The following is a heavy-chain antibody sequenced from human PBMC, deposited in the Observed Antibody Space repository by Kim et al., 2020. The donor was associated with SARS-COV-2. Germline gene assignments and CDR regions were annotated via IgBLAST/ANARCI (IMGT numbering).Heavy chain of an antibody. CDR3: ASVAYDFWSGYSRQTAPFDY. Sequence: ASVKVSCKASGYTFTGYYMHWVRQAPGQGLEWMGWINPNSGGTNYAQKFQGRVTMTRDTSISTAYMELSRLRSDDTAVYYCASVAYDFWSGYSRQTAPFDYWGQGTLVTVSS. D-gene: IGHD3-3*01. CDR2: INPNSGGT. V-gene: IGHV1-2*02. J-gene: IGHJ4*02. CDR1: GYTFTGYY.